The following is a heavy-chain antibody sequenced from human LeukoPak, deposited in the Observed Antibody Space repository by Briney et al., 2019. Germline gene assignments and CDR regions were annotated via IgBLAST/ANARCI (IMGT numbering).Heavy chain of an antibody. CDR1: GYTLTELS. J-gene: IGHJ4*02. D-gene: IGHD3-10*01. CDR2: FDPEDGET. CDR3: AKDRGYGSGSYYGTYYFDY. Sequence: ASVKVSCKVSGYTLTELSMHWVRQAPGKGLEWMGGFDPEDGETIYAQKFQGRVTMTEDTSTDTAYMELSSLRSEDTAVYYCAKDRGYGSGSYYGTYYFDYWGQGTLVTVSS. V-gene: IGHV1-24*01.